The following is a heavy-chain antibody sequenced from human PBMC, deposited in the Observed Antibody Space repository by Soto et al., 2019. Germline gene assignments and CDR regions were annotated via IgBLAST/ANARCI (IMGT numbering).Heavy chain of an antibody. CDR2: IYSSGST. J-gene: IGHJ5*02. Sequence: GGSLRLSCAASGFTVSSNYMSWVRQAPGKGLEWVSVIYSSGSTYYADSVKGRFTISRHNSKNTLYLQMNSLRAEDTAVYYCARTHGVYSGYDYWFDPWGQGTLVTVSS. V-gene: IGHV3-53*04. D-gene: IGHD5-12*01. CDR1: GFTVSSNY. CDR3: ARTHGVYSGYDYWFDP.